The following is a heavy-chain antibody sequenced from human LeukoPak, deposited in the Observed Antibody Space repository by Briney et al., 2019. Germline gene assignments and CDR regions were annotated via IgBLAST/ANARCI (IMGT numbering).Heavy chain of an antibody. Sequence: ASVNVSCKAAGYSFTSDGISWVRQAPGQGLEWMGWISAYNGNTNYAQKLQGRVTMTTDTSTSTAYMELRSLRSDDTAVYYCARDHVTVAGTGWFDPWGQGTLVTVSS. CDR3: ARDHVTVAGTGWFDP. CDR2: ISAYNGNT. V-gene: IGHV1-18*01. J-gene: IGHJ5*02. D-gene: IGHD6-19*01. CDR1: GYSFTSDG.